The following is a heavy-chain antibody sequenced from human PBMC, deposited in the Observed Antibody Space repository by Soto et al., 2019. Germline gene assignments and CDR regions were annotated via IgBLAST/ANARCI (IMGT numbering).Heavy chain of an antibody. J-gene: IGHJ4*02. Sequence: ASVKVSCKASGYTFTSYAMHWVRQAPGQRLEWMGWINAGNYNTKYSQNFQGRVTITRDTSASTAYMELSSLRSEDTAVYYCARTYCSGGSCYPYYFDYWGQGTLVTVSS. V-gene: IGHV1-3*01. CDR1: GYTFTSYA. D-gene: IGHD2-15*01. CDR3: ARTYCSGGSCYPYYFDY. CDR2: INAGNYNT.